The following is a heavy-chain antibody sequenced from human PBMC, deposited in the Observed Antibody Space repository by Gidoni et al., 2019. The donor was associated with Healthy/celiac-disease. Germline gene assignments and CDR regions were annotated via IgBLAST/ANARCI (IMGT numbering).Heavy chain of an antibody. CDR2: IIPIFGTA. V-gene: IGHV1-69*01. CDR3: ARDSPGYCSGGSCYNWFDP. Sequence: QVQLVQSGAEVQKPGSSVKVSCMASGATFSSYAISWVRQAPGQGLEWMGGIIPIFGTANYAHKFQGRVTITADESTSTAYMELSSLRSEDTAVYYCARDSPGYCSGGSCYNWFDPWGQGTLVTVSS. D-gene: IGHD2-15*01. J-gene: IGHJ5*02. CDR1: GATFSSYA.